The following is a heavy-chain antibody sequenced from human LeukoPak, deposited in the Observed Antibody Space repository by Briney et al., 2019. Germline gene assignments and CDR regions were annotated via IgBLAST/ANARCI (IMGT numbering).Heavy chain of an antibody. CDR2: IRYDGSNK. Sequence: GGSLRLSCAASGFTFSSYGMHWVRQAPGKGLEWVAFIRYDGSNKYYADSVKGRFTISRDNSKNTLYLQMNSLRAEDTAVYYCAKDHLYYFDYWGQGTLVTVSS. CDR3: AKDHLYYFDY. J-gene: IGHJ4*02. V-gene: IGHV3-30*02. CDR1: GFTFSSYG.